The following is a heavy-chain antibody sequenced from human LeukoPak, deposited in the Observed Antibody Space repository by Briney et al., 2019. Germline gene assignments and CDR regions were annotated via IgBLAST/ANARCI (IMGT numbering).Heavy chain of an antibody. CDR2: VYYSGST. V-gene: IGHV4-39*01. CDR3: ARHRGGSSPSVFDS. D-gene: IGHD2-15*01. Sequence: SETLSLTCTVSGGSVSSSSHYWGCIRQPPGKGLEWIGSVYYSGSTYYNPSLKSRVTISVDTSKNQFSLKMSSVTAADTTLFYCARHRGGSSPSVFDSWGQGTLVTVSS. CDR1: GGSVSSSSHY. J-gene: IGHJ4*02.